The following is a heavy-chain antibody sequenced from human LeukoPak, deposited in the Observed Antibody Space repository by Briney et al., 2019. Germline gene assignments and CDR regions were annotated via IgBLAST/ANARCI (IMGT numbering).Heavy chain of an antibody. J-gene: IGHJ4*02. V-gene: IGHV3-23*01. CDR2: MSGSGGRI. CDR1: GFTFENFA. D-gene: IGHD4-17*01. CDR3: AKENSGNYGDFES. Sequence: PGGSLRLSCAASGFTFENFAMSWVRQAPGKGLEWVAVMSGSGGRINYADSVRGRFTISRDNSKNTLFLQMNSLRAEDTAVYYCAKENSGNYGDFESWGPGTLVTVSS.